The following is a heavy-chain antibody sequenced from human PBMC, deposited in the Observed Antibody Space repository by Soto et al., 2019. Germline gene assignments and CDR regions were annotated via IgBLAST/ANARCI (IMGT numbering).Heavy chain of an antibody. D-gene: IGHD2-21*02. CDR1: GGSFSGYY. CDR2: INHSGST. Sequence: QVQLQQWGAGLLKPSETLSLTCAVYGGSFSGYYWSWIRQPPGKGLEWIGEINHSGSTNYNPSLKSRVTISVDTSKNQFSLKLSSVTAADTAVYYCARVGFRGVVVTATRFDPWGQGTLVTVSS. V-gene: IGHV4-34*01. J-gene: IGHJ5*02. CDR3: ARVGFRGVVVTATRFDP.